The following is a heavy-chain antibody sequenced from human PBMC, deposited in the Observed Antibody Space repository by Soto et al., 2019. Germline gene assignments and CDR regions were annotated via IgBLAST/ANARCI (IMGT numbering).Heavy chain of an antibody. CDR3: ARDLVDTAMGYYYGMDV. D-gene: IGHD5-18*01. CDR2: IIPIFGTA. J-gene: IGHJ6*02. CDR1: GGTFSSYA. V-gene: IGHV1-69*01. Sequence: QVQLVQSGAEVKKPGSSVKVSCKASGGTFSSYAISWVRQAPGQGLEWMGGIIPIFGTANYAQKFQGRVTITADESTSTAYMELSSLRSEETAVYYCARDLVDTAMGYYYGMDVWGQGTTVTVSS.